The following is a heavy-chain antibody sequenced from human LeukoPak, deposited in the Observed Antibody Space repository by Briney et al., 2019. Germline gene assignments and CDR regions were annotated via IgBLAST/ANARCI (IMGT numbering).Heavy chain of an antibody. V-gene: IGHV3-53*01. Sequence: GGSLRLSCAVSGFTVSSNYMSWVRQAPGKGLEWVSVLYSGGSTYYADSVRGRFTISRDNSKNTLYLQMNSLRAEDTAVYYCARYTGYNYGPVYWGQGTLVTVSS. CDR2: LYSGGST. J-gene: IGHJ4*02. D-gene: IGHD5-24*01. CDR1: GFTVSSNY. CDR3: ARYTGYNYGPVY.